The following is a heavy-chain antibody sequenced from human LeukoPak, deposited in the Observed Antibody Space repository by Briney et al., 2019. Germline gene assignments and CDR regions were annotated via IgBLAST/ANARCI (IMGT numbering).Heavy chain of an antibody. V-gene: IGHV3-23*01. D-gene: IGHD3-10*02. CDR1: GYTFSNLA. CDR2: ISGSDGTT. Sequence: GGSLRLSCVASGYTFSNLAMTWVRQAPGKGLEWVADISGSDGTTHYADSVKGRFTISRDNSMNTLYLQLNNLRAEDTAVYYCSRHRLHVLGRGDFWGQGTLVTVSS. CDR3: SRHRLHVLGRGDF. J-gene: IGHJ4*02.